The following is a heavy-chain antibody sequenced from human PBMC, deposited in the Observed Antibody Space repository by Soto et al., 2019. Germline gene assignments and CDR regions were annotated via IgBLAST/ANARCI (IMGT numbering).Heavy chain of an antibody. CDR2: VSAYNGNT. V-gene: IGHV1-18*01. J-gene: IGHJ3*02. D-gene: IGHD2-8*01. CDR1: GYTFTSYG. CDR3: AGGLTGTKKERGAFDI. Sequence: QVQLVQSGAEVKKPGASVKVSCKASGYTFTSYGISGVRQAPGHGREWVGGVSAYNGNTNYVQKLQGRVTMTTDTSTRTADKELRSLRSDDTAVEYCAGGLTGTKKERGAFDIWGQGTMVTVSS.